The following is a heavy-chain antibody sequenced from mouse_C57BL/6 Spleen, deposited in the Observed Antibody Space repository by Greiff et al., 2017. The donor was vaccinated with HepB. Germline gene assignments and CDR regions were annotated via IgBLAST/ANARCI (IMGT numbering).Heavy chain of an antibody. V-gene: IGHV1-50*01. CDR2: FDPSDSYT. D-gene: IGHD1-1*01. CDR1: GYTFTSYW. Sequence: QVQLKEPGAELVKPGASVKLSCKASGYTFTSYWMQWVKQRPGQGLEWIGEFDPSDSYTNYNQKFKGKATLTVDTSSSTAYMQLSSLTSEDSAVYYCARKEVSYASKDAMDYWGQGTSVTVSS. CDR3: ARKEVSYASKDAMDY. J-gene: IGHJ4*01.